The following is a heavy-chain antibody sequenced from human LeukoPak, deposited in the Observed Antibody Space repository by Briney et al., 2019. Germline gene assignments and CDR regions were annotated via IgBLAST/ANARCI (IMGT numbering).Heavy chain of an antibody. V-gene: IGHV1-46*03. CDR1: GYTFTSYY. CDR3: GRVGTVDTAMVDY. D-gene: IGHD5-18*01. Sequence: ASVKVSCKASGYTFTSYYMHWVRQAPGQGLEWMGIINPSGGSTSYAQKFQGRVTMTRDTSTSTVYMELSSLRSEDTAVDYCGRVGTVDTAMVDYWGQGTLVTVSS. J-gene: IGHJ4*02. CDR2: INPSGGST.